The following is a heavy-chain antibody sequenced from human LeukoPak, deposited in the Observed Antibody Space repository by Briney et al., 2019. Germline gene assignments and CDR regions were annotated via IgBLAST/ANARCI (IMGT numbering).Heavy chain of an antibody. CDR2: IIPIFGTA. D-gene: IGHD6-6*01. V-gene: IGHV1-69*05. Sequence: ASVKVSYKASGYTFTSYGISWVRQAPGQGLEWMGGIIPIFGTANYAQKFQGRVTITTDESTSTAYMELSSLRSEDTAVYYCARGTSIAARLDYWGQGTLVTVSS. CDR3: ARGTSIAARLDY. J-gene: IGHJ4*02. CDR1: GYTFTSYG.